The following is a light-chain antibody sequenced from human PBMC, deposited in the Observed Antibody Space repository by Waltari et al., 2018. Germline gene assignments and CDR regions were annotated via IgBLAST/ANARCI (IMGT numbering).Light chain of an antibody. V-gene: IGKV3-20*01. J-gene: IGKJ1*01. CDR2: DAS. CDR3: QKYVSLPAT. CDR1: QSVRRS. Sequence: EIVLTQSPGTLSLSPGERVTLSCRASQSVRRSLAWYQQKPGQAPRLLINDASSRATGIPDRFSGSGSGTDFSLTISRLEPEDSAVYYCQKYVSLPATFGQGTKVEIK.